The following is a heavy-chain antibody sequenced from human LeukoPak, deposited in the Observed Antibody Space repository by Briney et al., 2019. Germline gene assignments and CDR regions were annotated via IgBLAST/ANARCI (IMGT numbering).Heavy chain of an antibody. Sequence: GGSLRLSCAASGFTFSSYGMHWVRQAPGKGLERVAFIRYDGSNKYYADSVKGRFTISRDNSKNTLYLQMNSLRAEDTAVYYCAKKQWLVRGYYFDYWGQGTLVTVSS. CDR1: GFTFSSYG. V-gene: IGHV3-30*02. CDR2: IRYDGSNK. J-gene: IGHJ4*02. CDR3: AKKQWLVRGYYFDY. D-gene: IGHD6-19*01.